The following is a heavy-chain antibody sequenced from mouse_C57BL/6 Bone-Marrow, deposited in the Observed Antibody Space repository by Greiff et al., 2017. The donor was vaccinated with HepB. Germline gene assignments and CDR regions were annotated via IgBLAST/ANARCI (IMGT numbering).Heavy chain of an antibody. V-gene: IGHV14-3*01. CDR1: GFNIKKTN. D-gene: IGHD2-4*01. CDR3: ARGSYDYDFDY. Sequence: VQLQQSVAELVRPGASVKLSCTASGFNIKKTNKNKVKQRPEQGMAWIGRIDPANGNTKYAPKFQGKATITADTSSNTAYLQLSSLTSEDTAIYYCARGSYDYDFDYWGQGTTLTVSS. CDR2: IDPANGNT. J-gene: IGHJ2*01.